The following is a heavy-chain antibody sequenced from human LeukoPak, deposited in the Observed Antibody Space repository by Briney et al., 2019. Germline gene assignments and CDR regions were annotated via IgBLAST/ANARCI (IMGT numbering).Heavy chain of an antibody. CDR3: AKAGIGVVGYFDY. J-gene: IGHJ4*02. D-gene: IGHD6-19*01. CDR2: IRGSGGGT. CDR1: GFTFSSYA. V-gene: IGHV3-23*01. Sequence: GGSLRLSCAASGFTFSSYAMSWVRQAPGKGLAWVSAIRGSGGGTYHADSVKGRFTISRDNSKNTLYLQMNSLRDEDTALYYCAKAGIGVVGYFDYWGQGTLVTVSS.